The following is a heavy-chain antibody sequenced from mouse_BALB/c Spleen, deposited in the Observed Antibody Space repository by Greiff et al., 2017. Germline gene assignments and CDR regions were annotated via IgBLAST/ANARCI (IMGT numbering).Heavy chain of an antibody. J-gene: IGHJ2*01. CDR3: SEDSAVYYCALIFSGTVVATEDY. V-gene: IGHV1-87*01. CDR1: YTFS. Sequence: VQLQQSGPELARPWASVKISCQAFYTFSRRVYFAIRDTNYWMQWVKQRPGQGLEWIGAIYPGNGDTSYNQKFKGKATLTADKSSSTAYMQLSSLTSEDSAVYYCALIFSGTVVATEDYWGQGTTLTVSS. CDR2: GQGLEWIG. D-gene: IGHD1-1*01.